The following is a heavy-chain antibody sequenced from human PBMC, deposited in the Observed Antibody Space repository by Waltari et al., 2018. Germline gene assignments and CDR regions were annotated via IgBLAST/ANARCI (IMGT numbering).Heavy chain of an antibody. J-gene: IGHJ4*02. CDR2: INHSGSA. D-gene: IGHD1-26*01. Sequence: QVQLQQWGAGLLKPSETLSLTCAVYGGSFSGYYWRWIRQPPGKGLAWIGEINHSGSAKYNPSLKSRVAISVDTSKNEFSLRLSSVTAADTAVYYCARALGFGSSSGRIDFWGQGTLVTVSS. V-gene: IGHV4-34*01. CDR1: GGSFSGYY. CDR3: ARALGFGSSSGRIDF.